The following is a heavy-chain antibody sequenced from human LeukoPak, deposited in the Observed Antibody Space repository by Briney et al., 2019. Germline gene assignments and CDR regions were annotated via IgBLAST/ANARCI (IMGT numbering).Heavy chain of an antibody. CDR1: GYTFTGYY. J-gene: IGHJ6*04. CDR2: INPNSGGT. Sequence: ASVKVSCKASGYTFTGYYMHWVRQAPGQGLEWMGWINPNSGGTNYAQKFQGWVTMTRDTSISTAYMELSRLRSDDTAVYYCARDLSIAAAGVYYGMDVWGKGTTVTVSS. D-gene: IGHD6-13*01. V-gene: IGHV1-2*04. CDR3: ARDLSIAAAGVYYGMDV.